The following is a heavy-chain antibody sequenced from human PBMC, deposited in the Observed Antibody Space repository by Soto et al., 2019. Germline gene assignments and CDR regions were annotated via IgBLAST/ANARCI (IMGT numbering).Heavy chain of an antibody. J-gene: IGHJ5*02. CDR2: INPNSGGT. CDR3: ARDSGCSSTSCYSLWFDP. Sequence: ASVKVSCKASGYTFTGYYMHWVRQAPGQGLEWMGWINPNSGGTNYAQKFQGWVTMTRDTSISTAYMELSGLRSDDTAVYYCARDSGCSSTSCYSLWFDPWGQGTLVTVSS. V-gene: IGHV1-2*04. CDR1: GYTFTGYY. D-gene: IGHD2-2*01.